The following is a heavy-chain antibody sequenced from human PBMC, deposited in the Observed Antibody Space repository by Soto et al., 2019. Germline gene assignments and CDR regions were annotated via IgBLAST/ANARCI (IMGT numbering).Heavy chain of an antibody. D-gene: IGHD2-21*01. V-gene: IGHV4-4*02. CDR3: ASPPYCGGDCYSFVPRGFQH. Sequence: QVQLQESGPGLVKPSGTLSLTCAVSSGSISSSNWWSWVRQPPGKGLEWIGEIYHSGSTNYNPSLKSRVTISVDKSKNQFSLKLSSVTAADTAVYYCASPPYCGGDCYSFVPRGFQHWGQGTLVTVSS. CDR1: SGSISSSNW. J-gene: IGHJ1*01. CDR2: IYHSGST.